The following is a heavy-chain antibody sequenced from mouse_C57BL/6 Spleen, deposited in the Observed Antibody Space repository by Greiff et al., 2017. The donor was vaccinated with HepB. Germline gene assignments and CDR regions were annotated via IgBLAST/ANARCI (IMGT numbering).Heavy chain of an antibody. CDR2: IDPSDSYT. CDR3: ARIAGYAMDY. V-gene: IGHV1-50*01. CDR1: GYTFTSYW. J-gene: IGHJ4*01. Sequence: QVQLQQPGAELVKPGASVKLSCKASGYTFTSYWMQWVKQRPGQGLEWIGEIDPSDSYTNYNQKFKGKATLTVDTSSSTAYMQLSSLTSEDSAVYYCARIAGYAMDYWGQGTSVTVSS.